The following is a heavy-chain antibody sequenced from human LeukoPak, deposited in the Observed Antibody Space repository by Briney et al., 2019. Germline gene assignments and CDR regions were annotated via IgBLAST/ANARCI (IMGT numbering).Heavy chain of an antibody. CDR1: GLTFSSYS. J-gene: IGHJ4*02. V-gene: IGHV3-21*06. Sequence: GGSLRFSCAASGLTFSSYSMNWVRQALGKRLEWVSSISSSSSYIYYADSVKGRFTISRDNAKNSLYLQMNSLRAEDTAVYYCARDAPQYTSGPNFDYWGQGTLVTVSS. CDR2: ISSSSSYI. D-gene: IGHD6-19*01. CDR3: ARDAPQYTSGPNFDY.